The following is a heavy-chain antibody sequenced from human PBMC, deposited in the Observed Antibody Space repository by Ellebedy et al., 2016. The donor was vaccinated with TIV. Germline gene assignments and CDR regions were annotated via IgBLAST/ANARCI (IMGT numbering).Heavy chain of an antibody. CDR1: GFIFSDYG. CDR3: VRGGGYSFDY. CDR2: ISYDGSTE. V-gene: IGHV3-30-3*01. J-gene: IGHJ4*02. Sequence: GGSLRLXXAASGFIFSDYGMQWVRQAPGKGLDWVSVISYDGSTEYYADSVKGRFTISRDNSKNMVYLQMNSLRVEDTALYYGVRGGGYSFDYWGQGVLVTVSS. D-gene: IGHD1-26*01.